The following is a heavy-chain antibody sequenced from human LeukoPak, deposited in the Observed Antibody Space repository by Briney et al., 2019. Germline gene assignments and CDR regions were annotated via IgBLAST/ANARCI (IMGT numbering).Heavy chain of an antibody. J-gene: IGHJ4*02. CDR1: GFTFSSYA. CDR2: IKKDGSEK. CDR3: ARLRQNDY. V-gene: IGHV3-7*01. D-gene: IGHD5-12*01. Sequence: GGSLRLSCAASGFTFSSYAMSWVRQAPGKGLEWVANIKKDGSEKYYVESVKGRFTISRDNGKNSLYLQMNNLRAEDTAVYYCARLRQNDYWGQGTLVTVSS.